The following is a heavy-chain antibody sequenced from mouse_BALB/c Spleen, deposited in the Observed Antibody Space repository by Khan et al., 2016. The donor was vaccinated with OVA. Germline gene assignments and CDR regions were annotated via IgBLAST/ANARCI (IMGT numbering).Heavy chain of an antibody. CDR1: GFSLSDSG. Sequence: QVQLKESGPGLVAPSQNLSITCTVSGFSLSDSGVSWIRQPPGKGLEWLGVIWGGGSTYYNSALRSRLSISKDNSKSQVFLKMSSLQSDDTAMFYCAKGVWSYYYTVDYWGQGTSVTVSA. CDR2: IWGGGST. V-gene: IGHV2-6-5*01. J-gene: IGHJ4*01. CDR3: AKGVWSYYYTVDY.